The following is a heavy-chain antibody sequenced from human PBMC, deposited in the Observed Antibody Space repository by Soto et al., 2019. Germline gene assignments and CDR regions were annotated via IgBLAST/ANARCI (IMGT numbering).Heavy chain of an antibody. CDR2: MNPNSGNT. V-gene: IGHV1-8*01. D-gene: IGHD2-2*02. CDR3: AITSPIPYNWFDP. CDR1: GYTFTSYD. J-gene: IGHJ5*02. Sequence: QVQLVQSGAEVKKPGASVKVSCKASGYTFTSYDINWVRQATGQGLEWMGWMNPNSGNTGYAQKFQGRVTMTRNTSISTAYMELXSLRSEDXXXYYCAITSPIPYNWFDPWGQXTLVTVSS.